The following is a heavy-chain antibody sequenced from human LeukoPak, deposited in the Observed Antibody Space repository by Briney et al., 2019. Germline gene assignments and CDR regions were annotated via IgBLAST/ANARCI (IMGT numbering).Heavy chain of an antibody. D-gene: IGHD3-3*01. CDR3: ARDPGTYYDFWSGYYNYYYMDV. CDR2: IYYSGST. CDR1: GGSISSHY. J-gene: IGHJ6*03. V-gene: IGHV4-59*11. Sequence: SETLSLTCTVSGGSISSHYWSWIRQPPGKGLEWIGYIYYSGSTNYNPSLKSRVTISVDTSKNQFSLKLSSVTAADTAVYYCARDPGTYYDFWSGYYNYYYMDVWGKGTTVTVSS.